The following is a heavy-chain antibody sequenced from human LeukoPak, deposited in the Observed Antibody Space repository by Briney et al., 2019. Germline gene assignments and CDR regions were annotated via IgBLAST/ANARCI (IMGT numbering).Heavy chain of an antibody. CDR2: ISGSGSSI. D-gene: IGHD3-16*02. J-gene: IGHJ3*02. CDR3: AREGGFGYDDAFDT. Sequence: PGGSLRLSCTASGFTFSTYEMNWVRQAPGKGLEWISYISGSGSSIFYADSLQGRFTVSGDNAKNSVYLQMNSLRAEDTAVYYCAREGGFGYDDAFDTWGHGTTVTVSS. CDR1: GFTFSTYE. V-gene: IGHV3-48*03.